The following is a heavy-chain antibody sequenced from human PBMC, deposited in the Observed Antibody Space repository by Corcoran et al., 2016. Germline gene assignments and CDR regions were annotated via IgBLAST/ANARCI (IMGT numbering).Heavy chain of an antibody. D-gene: IGHD1-26*01. V-gene: IGHV5-51*01. CDR3: ARYALVGATRSYFDL. Sequence: EVQLVQSGAEVKKPGESLKISCKGSGYSFATYWIVWVRQMPGKGLEWMGIIYPGDSDTRYSPSFHGQVSISADKSISTAYLQWSSLKASDTAMYYCARYALVGATRSYFDLWGRGSLVTVSS. CDR1: GYSFATYW. J-gene: IGHJ2*01. CDR2: IYPGDSDT.